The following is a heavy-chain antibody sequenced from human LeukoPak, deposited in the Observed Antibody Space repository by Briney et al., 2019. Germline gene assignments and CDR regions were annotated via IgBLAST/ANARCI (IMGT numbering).Heavy chain of an antibody. J-gene: IGHJ5*02. Sequence: ASVEDSCKASGYTFTTYDTNWVRQATGQGLEWMGWMNPNSGNIGYAQKFQGRVTMTRNTSISTAYMELSSLRSEDTAVYYCARGRGGGRRENWFDPWGQGTLVTVSS. CDR2: MNPNSGNI. D-gene: IGHD3-16*01. CDR3: ARGRGGGRRENWFDP. CDR1: GYTFTTYD. V-gene: IGHV1-8*01.